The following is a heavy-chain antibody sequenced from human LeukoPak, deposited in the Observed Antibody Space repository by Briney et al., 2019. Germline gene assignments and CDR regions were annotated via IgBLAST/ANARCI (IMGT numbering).Heavy chain of an antibody. Sequence: ASVKVSCKASGYTFTGYYMHWVRQAPGQGLEWMGRINPNSGGTNYAQKFQGRVTMTRDTSISTAYMELSRLRSDDTAVYYCARGDKYYYDSSGYRRNHWGQGTLVTVSS. CDR2: INPNSGGT. J-gene: IGHJ5*02. CDR3: ARGDKYYYDSSGYRRNH. D-gene: IGHD3-22*01. V-gene: IGHV1-2*06. CDR1: GYTFTGYY.